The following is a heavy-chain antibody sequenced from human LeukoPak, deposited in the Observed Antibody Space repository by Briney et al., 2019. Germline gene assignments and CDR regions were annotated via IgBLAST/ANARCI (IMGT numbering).Heavy chain of an antibody. D-gene: IGHD1-7*01. Sequence: ASVKVSCKASGYTFSGYYVHWVRQAPGQGLEWMGWINPNSGGTNYAQKFQGRVTMTRDASISTAYMELRRLGSDDTAVYYCARGFAEEGTTTGAFDIWGHGTMVTVSS. V-gene: IGHV1-2*02. CDR1: GYTFSGYY. CDR2: INPNSGGT. J-gene: IGHJ3*02. CDR3: ARGFAEEGTTTGAFDI.